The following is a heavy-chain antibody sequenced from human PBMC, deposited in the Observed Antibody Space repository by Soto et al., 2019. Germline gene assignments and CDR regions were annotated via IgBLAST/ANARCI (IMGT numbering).Heavy chain of an antibody. V-gene: IGHV3-74*01. J-gene: IGHJ4*02. CDR3: VRGSGFQAGVCAY. Sequence: EVQLVESGGGLVKPGGSRRLSCAASGLTLGTSWMHWVRQDQGRGLVWVSRINSDGSSTNYADSVKGRFTISRDNAKNTLYLQMNSLRAEDTAVYYCVRGSGFQAGVCAYWGQGTLVTVSS. CDR1: GLTLGTSW. D-gene: IGHD6-25*01. CDR2: INSDGSST.